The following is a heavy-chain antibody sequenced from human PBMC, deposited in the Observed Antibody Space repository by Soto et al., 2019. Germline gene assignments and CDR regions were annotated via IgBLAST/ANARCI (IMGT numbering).Heavy chain of an antibody. CDR1: GGSISSGGYS. Sequence: LSLTCAVSGGSISSGGYSWSWIRQPPGKGLEWIGYIYHSGSTYYNPSLKSRVTISVDRSKNQSSLKLSSVTAADTAVYYCARVDSSGYYPDYWGQGTLVTVSS. V-gene: IGHV4-30-2*01. CDR3: ARVDSSGYYPDY. J-gene: IGHJ4*02. D-gene: IGHD3-22*01. CDR2: IYHSGST.